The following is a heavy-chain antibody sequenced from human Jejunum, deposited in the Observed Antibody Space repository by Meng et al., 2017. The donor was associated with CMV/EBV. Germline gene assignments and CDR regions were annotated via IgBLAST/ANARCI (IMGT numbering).Heavy chain of an antibody. D-gene: IGHD1/OR15-1a*01. J-gene: IGHJ4*02. Sequence: SAYSFAAYFYHCVRPPPGQGLGWIGWMHPNSGGTRYARKFQGKVTMTRDTSIKMAYMELSGLTSADTAVYYCARVVMTEQQLDYWGQGTLVTVSS. CDR1: AYSFAAYF. CDR2: MHPNSGGT. CDR3: ARVVMTEQQLDY. V-gene: IGHV1-2*02.